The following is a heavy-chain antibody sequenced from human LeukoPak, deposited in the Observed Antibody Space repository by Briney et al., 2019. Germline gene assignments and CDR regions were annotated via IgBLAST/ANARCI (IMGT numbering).Heavy chain of an antibody. J-gene: IGHJ4*02. CDR2: ISSSSSTI. D-gene: IGHD4-23*01. CDR3: ARDRMTTVVTLVSDY. V-gene: IGHV3-48*01. CDR1: GLTFGDHG. Sequence: PGGSLRLSXAASGLTFGDHGMNWVRQAPGKGLEWVSYISSSSSTIYYADSVKGRFTISRDNAKNSLYLQMNSLRAEDTAVYYCARDRMTTVVTLVSDYWGQGTLVTVSS.